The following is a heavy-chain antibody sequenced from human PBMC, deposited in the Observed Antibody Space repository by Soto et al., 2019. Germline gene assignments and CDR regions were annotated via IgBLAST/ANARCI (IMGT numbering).Heavy chain of an antibody. CDR2: ISGSGGST. Sequence: EVQLLESGGGLVQPGGSLRLSCAASGFTFSRYAMSWVRQAPGKGLEWVSAISGSGGSTYYADSVKGRFTISSDNSKNSLYLQRNSLRAEDTAVYYGAKDAAAAGYYFDYWGRDALVTFSS. V-gene: IGHV3-23*01. CDR3: AKDAAAAGYYFDY. J-gene: IGHJ4*02. D-gene: IGHD6-13*01. CDR1: GFTFSRYA.